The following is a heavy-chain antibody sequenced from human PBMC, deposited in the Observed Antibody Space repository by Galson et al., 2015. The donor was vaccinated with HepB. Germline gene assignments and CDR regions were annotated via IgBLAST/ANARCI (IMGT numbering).Heavy chain of an antibody. CDR1: GYTFTIYG. CDR3: TRDQGAYTSSSFRWFDP. CDR2: ISPSNGNT. D-gene: IGHD6-6*01. J-gene: IGHJ5*02. V-gene: IGHV1-18*01. Sequence: SVKVSCKASGYTFTIYGITWVRQAPGQGLEWMGWISPSNGNTNYAQKFQGRLTMTTDTSTTTAYMELNSLRSDDTAVYYCTRDQGAYTSSSFRWFDPWGQGAPVTVSS.